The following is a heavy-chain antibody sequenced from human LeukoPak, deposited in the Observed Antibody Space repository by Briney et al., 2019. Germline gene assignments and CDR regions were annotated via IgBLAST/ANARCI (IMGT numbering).Heavy chain of an antibody. CDR2: IHYTGST. Sequence: NPSETLSLTCTVSGGSISSYYWVWLRQPPGKGLEWIATIHYTGSTYYNPSLKSRVTISVDTSKNQFSLKLSSVTAADTAMYYCARYWGPYDNSGAYFDYWGQGTLVTVSS. D-gene: IGHD3-22*01. J-gene: IGHJ4*02. CDR1: GGSISSYY. CDR3: ARYWGPYDNSGAYFDY. V-gene: IGHV4-39*01.